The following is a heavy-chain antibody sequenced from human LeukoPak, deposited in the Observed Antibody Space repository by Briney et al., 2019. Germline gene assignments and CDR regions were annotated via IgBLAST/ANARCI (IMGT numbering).Heavy chain of an antibody. J-gene: IGHJ5*02. Sequence: ASVKVSCKASGYTFTSYDINWVRQATGQGLEWMGWMNPNSGNTGYAQNFQGRVTMTRDTSISTAYMELSRLRSGDTAVYYCARDSDSGTSWTNWFDPWGQGTLVTVSS. D-gene: IGHD1-26*01. CDR2: MNPNSGNT. CDR1: GYTFTSYD. V-gene: IGHV1-8*01. CDR3: ARDSDSGTSWTNWFDP.